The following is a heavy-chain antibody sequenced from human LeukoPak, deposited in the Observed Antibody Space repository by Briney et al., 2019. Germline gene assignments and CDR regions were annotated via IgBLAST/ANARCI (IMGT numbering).Heavy chain of an antibody. V-gene: IGHV1-69-2*01. J-gene: IGHJ6*03. CDR2: VDPEDGET. CDR3: ATVQATGLLDYYYYYMDV. CDR1: GYTFTDYY. Sequence: ASVKVSCKVSGYTFTDYYMHWVQQAPGKGLEWMGLVDPEDGETIYAEKFQGRVTITADTSTDTAYMELSSLRSEDTAVYYCATVQATGLLDYYYYYMDVWGKGTTVTVSS. D-gene: IGHD1-1*01.